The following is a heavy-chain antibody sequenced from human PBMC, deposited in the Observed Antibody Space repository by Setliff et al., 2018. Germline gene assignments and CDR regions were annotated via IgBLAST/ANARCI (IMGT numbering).Heavy chain of an antibody. V-gene: IGHV4-4*07. D-gene: IGHD3-10*01. CDR3: AASRAYTGAVEEWFLPKTFDF. CDR1: GDSISNYY. CDR2: IYVTEST. J-gene: IGHJ4*02. Sequence: PSETLSLTCTVSGDSISNYYWNWIRQPAGKGLEWIGRIYVTESTKYNPSLKSRVTSSIDTSKNQFSLKLSSVTAADAALYYCAASRAYTGAVEEWFLPKTFDFWGQGSPVTAPQ.